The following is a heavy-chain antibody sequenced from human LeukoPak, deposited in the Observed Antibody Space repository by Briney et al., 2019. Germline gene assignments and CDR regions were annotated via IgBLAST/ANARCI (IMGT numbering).Heavy chain of an antibody. D-gene: IGHD3-22*01. CDR1: GGTFSSYA. CDR3: AREIPSGIYYDSGGYPVVK. V-gene: IGHV1-2*02. Sequence: ASVKVSCKASGGTFSSYAISWVRQAPGQGLEWMGWINPNTGGTNYAQKFQGRVTMTRDTSISTAYMELSRLRSEDTAVYYCAREIPSGIYYDSGGYPVVKWGQGTMVTVSS. J-gene: IGHJ3*01. CDR2: INPNTGGT.